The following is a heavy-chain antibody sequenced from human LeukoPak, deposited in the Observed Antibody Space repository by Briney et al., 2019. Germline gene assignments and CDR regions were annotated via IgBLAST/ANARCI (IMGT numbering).Heavy chain of an antibody. CDR2: IDPSSTYI. CDR1: GFTFRSYS. CDR3: ARDVLLAGRQQLCYFDY. J-gene: IGHJ4*02. V-gene: IGHV3-21*01. Sequence: GGSLRLSCAASGFTFRSYSMNWVRQAPGKGLEWVSAIDPSSTYIYYADSVKGRFTISRDNAENSLYLQMNSLRVEDTAVYYCARDVLLAGRQQLCYFDYWGQGTLVTVSS. D-gene: IGHD6-13*01.